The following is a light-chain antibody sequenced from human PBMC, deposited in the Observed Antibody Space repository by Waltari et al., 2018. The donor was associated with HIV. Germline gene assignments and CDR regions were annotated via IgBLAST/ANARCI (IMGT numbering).Light chain of an antibody. CDR3: MQSTQFPRS. CDR1: QSLVHSDGNTY. CDR2: QIS. J-gene: IGKJ1*01. V-gene: IGKV2-24*01. Sequence: DVVLTQTTLSSPVTVGQPASISCRSSQSLVHSDGNTYLNWLHQRPGQPPRLLIYQISKRFSGVPDRFSGSGAGTDFTLRISRVEVEDVWVYYCMQSTQFPRSFGQGTKVEIK.